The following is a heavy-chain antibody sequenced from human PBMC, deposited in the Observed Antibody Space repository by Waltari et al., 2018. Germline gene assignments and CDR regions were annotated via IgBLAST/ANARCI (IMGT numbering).Heavy chain of an antibody. Sequence: QVQLVESGGGVVQPGRSLRLSCAASGFTFSSYAMHLVRQAPGKGLEWVAVISYDGSNKNYADSGKGRFTISRDNSKNTLYLQMNSLRAEDTAVYYCARTPGSSSLRYYFDYWGQGTLVTVSS. CDR1: GFTFSSYA. J-gene: IGHJ4*02. CDR2: ISYDGSNK. D-gene: IGHD6-13*01. CDR3: ARTPGSSSLRYYFDY. V-gene: IGHV3-30-3*01.